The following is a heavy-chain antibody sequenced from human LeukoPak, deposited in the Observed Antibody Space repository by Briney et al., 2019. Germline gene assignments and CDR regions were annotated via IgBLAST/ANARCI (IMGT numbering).Heavy chain of an antibody. CDR2: IRHDGNNQ. CDR1: GFAFSGYG. V-gene: IGHV3-30*02. Sequence: PGGSLRLSCAVSGFAFSGYGMHWVRQAPGKGLEWVTFIRHDGNNQYYADSVKGRFTISRDNAKNSLYLQMNSLRAEDTAVYYCARERTYCSSTSCYEDYWGQGTLVTVSS. CDR3: ARERTYCSSTSCYEDY. D-gene: IGHD2-2*01. J-gene: IGHJ4*02.